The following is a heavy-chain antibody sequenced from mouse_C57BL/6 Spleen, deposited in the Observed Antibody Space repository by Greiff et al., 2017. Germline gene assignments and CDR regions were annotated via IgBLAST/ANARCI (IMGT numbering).Heavy chain of an antibody. V-gene: IGHV14-1*01. J-gene: IGHJ3*01. CDR2: IDPEYGDT. D-gene: IGHD1-1*02. Sequence: VHLKQSGAELVRPGASVKLSCTASGFNINDSCMHWVKQRPEQGLEWIGRIDPEYGDTKYAPKFQGKATLTSDTSSNTAYLQLSSLTTEETAVYYCDCYGRGDWFAYWGQGTLVTVSA. CDR3: DCYGRGDWFAY. CDR1: GFNINDSC.